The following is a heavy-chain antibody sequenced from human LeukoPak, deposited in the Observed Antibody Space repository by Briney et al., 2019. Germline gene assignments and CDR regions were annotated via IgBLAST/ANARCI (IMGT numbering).Heavy chain of an antibody. Sequence: SETLSLTCTVSGDSISSSNSYWGWIRQPPGKGLEWIGSIYYSGNTYYNASLKSRVTISVDTSKNQFSLKLSSVTAADTAVYYCARVGDGDHDYWGQGTLVTVSS. V-gene: IGHV4-39*07. J-gene: IGHJ4*02. CDR2: IYYSGNT. CDR1: GDSISSSNSY. D-gene: IGHD5-24*01. CDR3: ARVGDGDHDY.